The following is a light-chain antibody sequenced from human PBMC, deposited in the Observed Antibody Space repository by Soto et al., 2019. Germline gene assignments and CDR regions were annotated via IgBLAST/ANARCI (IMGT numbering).Light chain of an antibody. J-gene: IGLJ1*01. CDR1: SSDVGGYNY. V-gene: IGLV2-14*01. CDR2: DVG. CDR3: NSYTNSSTPLYV. Sequence: QSALTQPASVSGSPGQSITISCTGTSSDVGGYNYVSWYQQHPGKAPKLMIYDVGNRPSGVSNRFSGSKSGNTASLTISGLQAEDEADYYCNSYTNSSTPLYVFGTGTKVTVL.